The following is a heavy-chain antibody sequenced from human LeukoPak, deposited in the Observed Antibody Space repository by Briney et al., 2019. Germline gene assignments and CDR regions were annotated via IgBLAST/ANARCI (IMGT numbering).Heavy chain of an antibody. Sequence: SVKVSCKASRFTFTSSAMQWVRQARGQRLEWLGWIVVGSGNTNYAQKFQERVTITRDMSTSTAYMELSSLISEDTAVYYCAALKQLRFLEWFPSSDLWGKGTTVTVFS. CDR2: IVVGSGNT. V-gene: IGHV1-58*02. CDR3: AALKQLRFLEWFPSSDL. J-gene: IGHJ6*03. CDR1: RFTFTSSA. D-gene: IGHD3-3*01.